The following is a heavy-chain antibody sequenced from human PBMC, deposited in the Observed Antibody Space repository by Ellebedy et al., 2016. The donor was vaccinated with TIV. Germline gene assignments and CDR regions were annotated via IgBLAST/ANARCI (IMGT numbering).Heavy chain of an antibody. CDR3: ARDMAWGNERVNDALDI. CDR1: GFSFSSYN. Sequence: GESLKISCAASGFSFSSYNMNWVRQAPGKGLEWVSYISGSSFTIYYADSVRGRFTISRDNAKNSLYLQMSSLTVEDTAVYYCARDMAWGNERVNDALDIWGQGTMVTVSP. CDR2: ISGSSFTI. J-gene: IGHJ3*02. V-gene: IGHV3-48*04. D-gene: IGHD7-27*01.